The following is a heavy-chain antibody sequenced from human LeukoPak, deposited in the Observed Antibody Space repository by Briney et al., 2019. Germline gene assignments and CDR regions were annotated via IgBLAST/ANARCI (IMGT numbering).Heavy chain of an antibody. CDR1: GYTFTDYY. V-gene: IGHV1-2*02. CDR3: ARDSSPAYTYAFDY. Sequence: ASVKVSCKASGYTFTDYYIHWVRQAPGQGLEWMGWISPNSGGSNYAQKFQGRVTMTRATSINTASMELRRLRSDDAALYFCARDSSPAYTYAFDYWGQGTLVSVSS. J-gene: IGHJ4*02. CDR2: ISPNSGGS. D-gene: IGHD5-18*01.